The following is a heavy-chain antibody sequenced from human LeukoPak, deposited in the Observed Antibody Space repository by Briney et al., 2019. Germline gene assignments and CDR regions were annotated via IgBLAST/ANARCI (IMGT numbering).Heavy chain of an antibody. CDR3: ARAGGSYYYYYGMDV. CDR1: GGSFSGYY. CDR2: IYYSGST. J-gene: IGHJ6*02. V-gene: IGHV4-59*01. D-gene: IGHD1-26*01. Sequence: SETLSLTCAVYGGSFSGYYWSWIRQPPGKGLEWIGYIYYSGSTNYNPSLKSRVTISVDTSKNQFSLKLSSVTAADTAVYYCARAGGSYYYYYGMDVWGQGTTVTVSS.